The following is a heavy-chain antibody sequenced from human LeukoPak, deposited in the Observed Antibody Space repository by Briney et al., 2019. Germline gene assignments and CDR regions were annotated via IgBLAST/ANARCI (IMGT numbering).Heavy chain of an antibody. CDR2: INTFSGST. CDR3: ARWRYDFWSGYSDY. D-gene: IGHD3-3*01. Sequence: GASVKVSCKVSGYIFTVYGISWARQALGQGLEWMGWINTFSGSTYYAQKFQGRVTMTTDTSTSTAYMDLRSLRSDDTAVYYCARWRYDFWSGYSDYWGQGTLVTVSS. CDR1: GYIFTVYG. V-gene: IGHV1-18*01. J-gene: IGHJ4*02.